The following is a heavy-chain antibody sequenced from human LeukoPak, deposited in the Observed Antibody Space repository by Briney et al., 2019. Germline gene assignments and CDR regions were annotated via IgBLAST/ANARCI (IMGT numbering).Heavy chain of an antibody. V-gene: IGHV4-59*01. CDR3: AKDRWGRAYYFDY. CDR1: GGSISSYY. D-gene: IGHD4-23*01. CDR2: IYYSGST. J-gene: IGHJ4*02. Sequence: SETLSLTCTVSGGSISSYYWSWIRQPPGKGLEWIGYIYYSGSTNYNPSLKSRVTISVDTSKNQFSLKLSSVTAADTAVYYCAKDRWGRAYYFDYWGQGTLVTVSS.